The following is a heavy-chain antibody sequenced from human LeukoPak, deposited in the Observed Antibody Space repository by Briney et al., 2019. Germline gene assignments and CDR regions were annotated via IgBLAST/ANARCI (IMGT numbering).Heavy chain of an antibody. CDR2: INPNSGGT. CDR1: GYTFTCYY. D-gene: IGHD5-18*01. CDR3: ASDGGYSYGRVDYYYYMDV. Sequence: GASVKVSCKASGYTFTCYYMHWVRQAPGQGLEWMGWINPNSGGTNYAQKFQGRVTMTRDTSISTAYMELSRLRSDDTAVYYCASDGGYSYGRVDYYYYMDVWGKGTTVTISS. V-gene: IGHV1-2*02. J-gene: IGHJ6*03.